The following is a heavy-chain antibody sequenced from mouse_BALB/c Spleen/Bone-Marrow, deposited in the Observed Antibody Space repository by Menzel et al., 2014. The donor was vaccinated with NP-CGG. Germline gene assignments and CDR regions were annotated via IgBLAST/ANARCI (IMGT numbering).Heavy chain of an antibody. D-gene: IGHD4-1*01. J-gene: IGHJ2*01. CDR1: GYTFTSSW. CDR2: IHPNSGNT. V-gene: IGHV1S130*01. Sequence: QVQLQQSGSVLVRPGASVKLSCKASGYTFTSSWMHWAKQGPGQGLEWIGEIHPNSGNTNYNEKFKGKATLTVDTSSSTAYVDLSSLTSEDSAVYYCARELGRGYYFDYWGQGTTLTVSS. CDR3: ARELGRGYYFDY.